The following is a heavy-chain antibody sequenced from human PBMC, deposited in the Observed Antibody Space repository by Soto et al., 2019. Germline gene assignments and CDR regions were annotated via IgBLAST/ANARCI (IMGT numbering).Heavy chain of an antibody. CDR1: EFTFSIYA. CDR3: AKHTRNTLSHPDS. CDR2: ISSSGGST. Sequence: PGGSLRLSCAASEFTFSIYAMSWVRQAPGKGLEWVSTISSSGGSTSYADSVKGRFTISRDNSKNTLYLQINSLRAEDTALYYCAKHTRNTLSHPDSWGQGTLGTVSS. D-gene: IGHD2-15*01. V-gene: IGHV3-23*01. J-gene: IGHJ4*02.